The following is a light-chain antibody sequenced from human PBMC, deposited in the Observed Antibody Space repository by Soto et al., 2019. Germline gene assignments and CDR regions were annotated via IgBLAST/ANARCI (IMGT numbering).Light chain of an antibody. CDR3: QQCNSYPPT. CDR1: PSISSW. J-gene: IGKJ1*01. CDR2: KAS. V-gene: IGKV1-5*03. Sequence: DIPMTQSPSTLSASVGDRVTITCRASPSISSWLAWYQQKPGKAPKVLIYKASNLQSGVPARFSGSGSGTDFTLTISSLQPDDFATYYCQQCNSYPPTFGQGTTVDIK.